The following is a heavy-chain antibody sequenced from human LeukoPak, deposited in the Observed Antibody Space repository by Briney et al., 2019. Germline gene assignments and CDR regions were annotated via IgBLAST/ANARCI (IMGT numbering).Heavy chain of an antibody. CDR1: GYTFTDYY. CDR2: INPNSGGT. J-gene: IGHJ5*02. CDR3: ARFAGGFDP. V-gene: IGHV1-2*02. Sequence: ASVKVSCKASGYTFTDYYFHWVRQAPGQGLEWMGWINPNSGGTNYAQKFQGRVTMTRDTSISTAYMELSSLRYDDTAVYYCARFAGGFDPWGQGTLVTVSS.